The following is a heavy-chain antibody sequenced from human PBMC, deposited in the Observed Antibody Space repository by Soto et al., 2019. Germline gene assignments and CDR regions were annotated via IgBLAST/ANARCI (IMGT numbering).Heavy chain of an antibody. V-gene: IGHV4-30-4*01. J-gene: IGHJ4*02. D-gene: IGHD3-10*01. CDR1: GDSITSGDNY. Sequence: SETLSLTCTVSGDSITSGDNYWSWIRQPPGKGLEWIGHIYYSGNTYYDLSLGSRLTISVDTSKNQFSLRLTSVTAADTAVYYCARTVGSGSPDFDYWGQGTLVTVS. CDR3: ARTVGSGSPDFDY. CDR2: IYYSGNT.